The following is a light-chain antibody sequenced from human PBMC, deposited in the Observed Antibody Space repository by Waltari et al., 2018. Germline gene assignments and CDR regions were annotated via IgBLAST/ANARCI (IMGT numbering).Light chain of an antibody. J-gene: IGKJ2*01. CDR1: QSVSSN. CDR3: QQYNNWPPYT. CDR2: GAY. V-gene: IGKV3-15*01. Sequence: EIVMTQSPATLSVSPGERATLSCRASQSVSSNLAWYQQKPGQAPRLLIYGAYTRATGIPARFSGSGSGTEFTLTISSLHSEDFAVYYCQQYNNWPPYTFGQGTKLEIK.